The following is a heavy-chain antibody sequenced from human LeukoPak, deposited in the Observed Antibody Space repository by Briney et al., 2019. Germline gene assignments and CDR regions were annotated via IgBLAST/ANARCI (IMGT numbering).Heavy chain of an antibody. CDR2: INPSGGST. Sequence: ASVKVSCKASGYTFTSYYMHWVRQAPGQGLEWMGIINPSGGSTSYAQKFQGRVTMTRDTSTSTVYMELSSLRSEDTAVYYCATVGPSSSITSAGTRGPYWFDPWGQGTLVTVSS. CDR1: GYTFTSYY. D-gene: IGHD6-13*01. J-gene: IGHJ5*02. CDR3: ATVGPSSSITSAGTRGPYWFDP. V-gene: IGHV1-46*01.